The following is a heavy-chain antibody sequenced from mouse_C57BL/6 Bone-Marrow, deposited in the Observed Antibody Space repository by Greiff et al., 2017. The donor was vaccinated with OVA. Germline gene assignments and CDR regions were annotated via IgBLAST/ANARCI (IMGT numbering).Heavy chain of an antibody. V-gene: IGHV5-12*01. CDR1: GFTFSDYY. D-gene: IGHD2-3*01. J-gene: IGHJ2*01. CDR2: ISNGGGST. Sequence: DVMLVESGGGLVQPGGSLKLSCAASGFTFSDYYMYWVRQTPEKRLEWVAYISNGGGSTYYPDTVKGRFTISRDNAKNTLYLQMSRLKSEDTAMYYCARQGGYYPFDYWGQGTTLTVSS. CDR3: ARQGGYYPFDY.